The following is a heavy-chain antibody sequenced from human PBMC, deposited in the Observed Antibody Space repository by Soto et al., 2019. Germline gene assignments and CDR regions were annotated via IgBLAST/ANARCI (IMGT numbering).Heavy chain of an antibody. CDR3: VKVLARGVGVPRFYFDS. V-gene: IGHV3-23*01. J-gene: IGHJ4*02. D-gene: IGHD2-2*01. Sequence: RLSCAASGFTSSNYAMNWVRQAPGKGLAWVSGISGSGGSTFYADSAKGRFTISRDNSKNTLYLQMNSLRAEDTAVYYCVKVLARGVGVPRFYFDSWGQGALVTVSS. CDR1: GFTSSNYA. CDR2: ISGSGGST.